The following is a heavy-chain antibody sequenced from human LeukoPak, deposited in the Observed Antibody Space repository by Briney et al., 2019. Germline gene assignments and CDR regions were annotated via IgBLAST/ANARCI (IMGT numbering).Heavy chain of an antibody. V-gene: IGHV1-69*05. D-gene: IGHD1-26*01. Sequence: AVKVSCKASGGTFSSYAISWVRQAPGQGLEWRGGIIPIFGTANYAQKFQGRVTITTDESTSTAYMELSSLRSEDTAVYYCARDRGGEGIVGILDYWGQGTLVTVSS. CDR2: IIPIFGTA. J-gene: IGHJ4*02. CDR1: GGTFSSYA. CDR3: ARDRGGEGIVGILDY.